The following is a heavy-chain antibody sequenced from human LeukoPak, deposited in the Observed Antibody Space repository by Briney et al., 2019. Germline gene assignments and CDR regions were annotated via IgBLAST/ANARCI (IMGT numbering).Heavy chain of an antibody. V-gene: IGHV3-30*03. CDR1: GFSFSTYG. CDR2: ISYDGSNK. CDR3: ARDLRSHGDLDD. D-gene: IGHD3-10*01. Sequence: GGSLRLSCAASGFSFSTYGMHWVRQAPGKGLEWVAVISYDGSNKYYADSVKGRFIISRDNSKNTLYLQMNSLRAEDTAVYYCARDLRSHGDLDDWGQGTLVTVSS. J-gene: IGHJ4*02.